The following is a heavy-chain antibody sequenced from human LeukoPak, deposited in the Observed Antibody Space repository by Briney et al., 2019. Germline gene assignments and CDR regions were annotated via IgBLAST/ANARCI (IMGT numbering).Heavy chain of an antibody. J-gene: IGHJ5*02. D-gene: IGHD2-2*01. V-gene: IGHV3-21*01. Sequence: GGSLRLSCAASGFTFSSYSMNWVRQAPGKGLECVSSISSSSSYIYYADSVKGRFTISRDNAKNSLYLQMNSLRAEDTAVYYCARESTSSYYWFDPWGQGTLVTVSS. CDR1: GFTFSSYS. CDR3: ARESTSSYYWFDP. CDR2: ISSSSSYI.